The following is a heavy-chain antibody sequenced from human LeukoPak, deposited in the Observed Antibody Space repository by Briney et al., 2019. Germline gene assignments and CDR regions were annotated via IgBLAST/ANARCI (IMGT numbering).Heavy chain of an antibody. CDR1: GSTFSSYA. J-gene: IGHJ4*02. Sequence: GGSLRLSCAASGSTFSSYAMNWVRQAPGKGLEWVSSISRGSDHIFYADSMKGRFTISRDNAKNSLYLQMNSLGAEDTAVYYCARPYDTRGYFPDYWGQGTLVTVSS. D-gene: IGHD3-22*01. CDR3: ARPYDTRGYFPDY. V-gene: IGHV3-21*01. CDR2: ISRGSDHI.